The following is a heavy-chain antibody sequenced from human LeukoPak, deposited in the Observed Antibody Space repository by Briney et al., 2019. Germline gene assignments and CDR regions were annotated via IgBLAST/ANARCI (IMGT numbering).Heavy chain of an antibody. CDR1: GFTFSSAW. CDR3: ARGAGYCSGGSCHDY. Sequence: GGSLRLSCAASGFTFSSAWVSWVRQAPGKGLEWVSVISGSGGSTNYADSVKGRFTISRDNSKNTLYLQMNSLRAEDTAIYYCARGAGYCSGGSCHDYWGQGTLVTVSS. V-gene: IGHV3-23*01. J-gene: IGHJ4*02. CDR2: ISGSGGST. D-gene: IGHD2-15*01.